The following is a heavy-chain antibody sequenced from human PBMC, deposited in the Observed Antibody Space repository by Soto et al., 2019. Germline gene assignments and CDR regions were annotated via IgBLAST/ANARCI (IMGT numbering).Heavy chain of an antibody. V-gene: IGHV1-69*06. Sequence: SVKVSCKASGGTFSSYAISWVRQAPGQGLEWMGGIIPIFGTANYAQKFQGRVTITADKSTSTAYMELSSLRSEDTAVYYCATCPYYDFRSGYSSVSYYFDYWGQGTLVTVSS. CDR2: IIPIFGTA. J-gene: IGHJ4*02. D-gene: IGHD3-3*01. CDR3: ATCPYYDFRSGYSSVSYYFDY. CDR1: GGTFSSYA.